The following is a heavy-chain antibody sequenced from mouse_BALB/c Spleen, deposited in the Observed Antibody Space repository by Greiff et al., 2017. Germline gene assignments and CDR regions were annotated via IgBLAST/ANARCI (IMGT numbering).Heavy chain of an antibody. J-gene: IGHJ4*01. D-gene: IGHD2-3*01. CDR2: ISSGGSYT. CDR3: ARDDGCYAMGY. CDR1: GFTFSSYG. Sequence: EVKLVESGGDLVKPGGSLKLSCAASGFTFSSYGMSWVRQTPDKRLEWVATISSGGSYTYYPDSVKGRFTISRDNAKNTLYLQMSSLKSEDTAMYYCARDDGCYAMGYWGQGTSVTVSS. V-gene: IGHV5-6*01.